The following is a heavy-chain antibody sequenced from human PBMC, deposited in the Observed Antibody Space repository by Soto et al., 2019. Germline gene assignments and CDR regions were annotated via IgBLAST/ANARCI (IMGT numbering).Heavy chain of an antibody. V-gene: IGHV2-5*02. CDR3: SHMESRVASYGLDV. CDR2: IYWDDDK. Sequence: QITLKESGPPLVKPTQTLTLTCTFSGFSLDTSGVGVAWIRQPPGKAMEWLTLIYWDDDKRYSPSLRSRLTITKDTSENRVVLTMTNIDPVDTATYYCSHMESRVASYGLDVWGQGTTVTVSS. J-gene: IGHJ6*02. D-gene: IGHD3-3*01. CDR1: GFSLDTSGVG.